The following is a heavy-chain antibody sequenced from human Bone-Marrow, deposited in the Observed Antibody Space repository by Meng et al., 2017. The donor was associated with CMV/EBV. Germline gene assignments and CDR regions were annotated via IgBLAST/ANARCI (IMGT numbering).Heavy chain of an antibody. V-gene: IGHV3-9*03. CDR1: GFTFSDYY. Sequence: GGSLRLSCAASGFTFSDYYMSWIRQAPGKGLEWVSGISWNSGSIGYADSVKGRFTISRDNAKNSLYLQMNSLRAEDMALYYCAKAKSELLWFGELDVWGQGTTVTVSS. CDR2: ISWNSGSI. J-gene: IGHJ6*02. D-gene: IGHD3-10*01. CDR3: AKAKSELLWFGELDV.